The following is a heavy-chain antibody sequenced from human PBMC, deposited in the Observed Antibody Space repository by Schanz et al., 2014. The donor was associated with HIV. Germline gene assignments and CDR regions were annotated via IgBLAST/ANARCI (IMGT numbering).Heavy chain of an antibody. CDR2: ISWNSGSI. Sequence: EVQLVESGGGLVQPGRSLRLSCAASGFTFDDYAMHWVRQAPGKGLEWVSGISWNSGSIGYADSVKGRFTISRDNAKNSLYLQMNSLRAEDTALYYCAKASVEMLGSYFNYAMDVWGQGTTVTVSS. CDR3: AKASVEMLGSYFNYAMDV. J-gene: IGHJ6*02. D-gene: IGHD3-10*01. CDR1: GFTFDDYA. V-gene: IGHV3-9*01.